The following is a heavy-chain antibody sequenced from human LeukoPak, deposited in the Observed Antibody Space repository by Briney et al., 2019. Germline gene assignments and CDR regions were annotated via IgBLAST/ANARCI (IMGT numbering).Heavy chain of an antibody. CDR2: IKQDGSEK. CDR1: GLTFSSSW. Sequence: GGSLRLSCAASGLTFSSSWMSWVRQAPGKGLDWVASIKQDGSEKYYVDSVKGRFTISRDNAKNSLYLQMNSLRAEDTAVYYCARDYGSGNIDYWSQGTLVTVSS. D-gene: IGHD3-10*01. CDR3: ARDYGSGNIDY. V-gene: IGHV3-7*04. J-gene: IGHJ4*02.